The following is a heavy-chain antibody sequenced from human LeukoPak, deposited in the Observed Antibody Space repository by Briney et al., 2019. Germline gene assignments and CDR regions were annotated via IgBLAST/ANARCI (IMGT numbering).Heavy chain of an antibody. D-gene: IGHD3-10*01. CDR1: GGSFSGYY. J-gene: IGHJ4*02. Sequence: SETLSLTCAVYGGSFSGYYWSWIRQPPGKGLEWIGEINHSGSTNYNPSLTSRVTISVDTSKNQFSLKLSSVTAADTAVYYCARDRYYGSGSYYNPRRGYFDYWGQGTLVTVSS. CDR2: INHSGST. CDR3: ARDRYYGSGSYYNPRRGYFDY. V-gene: IGHV4-34*01.